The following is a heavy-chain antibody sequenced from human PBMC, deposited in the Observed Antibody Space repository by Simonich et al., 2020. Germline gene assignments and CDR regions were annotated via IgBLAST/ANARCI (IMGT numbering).Heavy chain of an antibody. CDR3: ARGGVQYYYYYMDV. J-gene: IGHJ6*03. Sequence: QVQLVQSGAEVKKPGASVKVSCKASGYTFTGYYMHWVRQAPGQGLEWMGWINPNGGGTNYAQKFQGRVTMTRDTSISTAYMELSRLRSDDTAVYYCARGGVQYYYYYMDVWGKGTTVTVSS. CDR2: INPNGGGT. CDR1: GYTFTGYY. V-gene: IGHV1-2*02. D-gene: IGHD3-3*01.